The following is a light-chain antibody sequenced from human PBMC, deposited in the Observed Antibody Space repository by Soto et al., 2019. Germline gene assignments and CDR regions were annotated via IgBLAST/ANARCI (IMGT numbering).Light chain of an antibody. V-gene: IGKV2-30*02. Sequence: DVVMTQSPLSLPVTLGQPASISCRSSQSLVHSDGNTYLNWFQQRPGQSPRRLIYKVSNRDPGVPDRFSGSGSGTDFTLKISRVEAEDVGVYYCMQGTHWPWTFGQGTKVEIK. CDR2: KVS. CDR1: QSLVHSDGNTY. CDR3: MQGTHWPWT. J-gene: IGKJ1*01.